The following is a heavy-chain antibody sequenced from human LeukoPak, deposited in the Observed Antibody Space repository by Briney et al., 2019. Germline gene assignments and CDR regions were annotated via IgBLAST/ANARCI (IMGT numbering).Heavy chain of an antibody. Sequence: SGGSLRLSCAASGITFRNYWMHWVGQPPGKGLEWVSHIIQDSSATFYADSVKGRFTISRDNAKDTLYLQMNSLRAEDTAVYYCATDDYRGLGYWGQGTLVTVSS. CDR3: ATDDYRGLGY. CDR1: GITFRNYW. CDR2: IIQDSSAT. J-gene: IGHJ4*02. D-gene: IGHD4-11*01. V-gene: IGHV3-74*01.